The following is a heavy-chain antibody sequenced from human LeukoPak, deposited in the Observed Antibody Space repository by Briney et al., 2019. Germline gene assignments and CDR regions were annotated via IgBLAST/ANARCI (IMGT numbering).Heavy chain of an antibody. Sequence: ASVKVSFKASGGTFSSYAISWVRQAPGQGLEWMGRIIPIFGTANYAQKFQGRVTITTDESTSTAYMELSSLRSEDTAVYYCARDNYGDYVFWFDPWGQGTLVTVPS. CDR3: ARDNYGDYVFWFDP. CDR1: GGTFSSYA. J-gene: IGHJ5*02. D-gene: IGHD4-17*01. V-gene: IGHV1-69*05. CDR2: IIPIFGTA.